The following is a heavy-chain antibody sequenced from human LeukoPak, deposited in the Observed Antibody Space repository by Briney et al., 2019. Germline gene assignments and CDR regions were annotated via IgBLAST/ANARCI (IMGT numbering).Heavy chain of an antibody. Sequence: SETLSLTCTVSGGSIRSTSYYWGWIRQPPGKGLEWIGSIYYSGSTYYNPSLKSRVTISVDTSKNQFSLKLSSVTAAGTAVYYCARHGLIVVPAAISHRRYYYYYMDVWGKGTTVTIS. CDR3: ARHGLIVVPAAISHRRYYYYYMDV. CDR2: IYYSGST. D-gene: IGHD2-2*01. J-gene: IGHJ6*03. V-gene: IGHV4-39*01. CDR1: GGSIRSTSYY.